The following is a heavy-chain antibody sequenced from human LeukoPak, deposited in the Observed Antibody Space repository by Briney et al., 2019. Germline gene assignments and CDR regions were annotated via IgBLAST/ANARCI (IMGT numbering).Heavy chain of an antibody. J-gene: IGHJ4*02. V-gene: IGHV3-23*01. CDR1: GGSFSGYY. Sequence: PSETLSLTCAVYGGSFSGYYWSWVRQAPGKGLEWVSAISGSGGSTYYADSVKGRFTISRDNSKNTLYLQMNSLRAEDTAVYYCAREVGYYDSSGYYSKMVTLTNWGQGTLVTVSS. CDR3: AREVGYYDSSGYYSKMVTLTN. D-gene: IGHD3-22*01. CDR2: ISGSGGST.